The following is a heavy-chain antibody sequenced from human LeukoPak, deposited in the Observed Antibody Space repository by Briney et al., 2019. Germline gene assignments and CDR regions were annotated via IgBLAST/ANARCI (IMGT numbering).Heavy chain of an antibody. CDR3: ARESTTVSYYYYYMDV. J-gene: IGHJ6*03. V-gene: IGHV4-61*02. D-gene: IGHD4-11*01. CDR1: GGSISSGSYY. Sequence: SQTLSLTCTVSGGSISSGSYYWSWIRQPAGKGPEWIGRIYTSGSTNYNPSLKSRVTISVDTSKNQFSLKLSSVTAADTAVYYCARESTTVSYYYYYMDVWGKGTTVTVS. CDR2: IYTSGST.